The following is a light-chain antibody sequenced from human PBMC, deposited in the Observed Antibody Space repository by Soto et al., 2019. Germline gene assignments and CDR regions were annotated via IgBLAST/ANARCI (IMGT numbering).Light chain of an antibody. CDR3: QHYSSYSEA. CDR1: QTISSW. Sequence: DIQMTQSPSTLSGSVGDRVTITCRASQTISSWLAWYQQKPGKAPKLLIYKASTLKSGVPSRFSGSGSGTEFTLTIRSLQPDDFAIYYGQHYSSYSEAFGQGTKVELK. J-gene: IGKJ1*01. CDR2: KAS. V-gene: IGKV1-5*03.